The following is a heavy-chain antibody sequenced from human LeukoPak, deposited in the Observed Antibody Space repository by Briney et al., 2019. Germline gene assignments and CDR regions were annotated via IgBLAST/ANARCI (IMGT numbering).Heavy chain of an antibody. CDR2: IIPIFGTA. Sequence: SVKVSCKASGGTFSSYAISWVRQAPGQGLEWMGGIIPIFGTANYAQKFQGRVTITADESTSTAYMELSSLRSEDTAVYYCARDSRYYYDSSGYYFDYRGQGTLVTVSS. CDR1: GGTFSSYA. D-gene: IGHD3-22*01. J-gene: IGHJ4*02. CDR3: ARDSRYYYDSSGYYFDY. V-gene: IGHV1-69*13.